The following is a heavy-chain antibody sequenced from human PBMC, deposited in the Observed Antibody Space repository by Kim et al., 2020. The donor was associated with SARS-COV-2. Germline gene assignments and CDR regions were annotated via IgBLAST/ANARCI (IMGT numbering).Heavy chain of an antibody. CDR1: GFTLRSHD. J-gene: IGHJ6*02. V-gene: IGHV3-23*01. CDR3: AKNEYSSSWSSLYLYYAMDV. D-gene: IGHD6-13*01. CDR2: ITGSGDST. Sequence: GGSLRLSCAASGFTLRSHDMTWVRQAPGKGLEWVSGITGSGDSTYYADSVKGRFTISRDNSKNTLFLQMNSLRAEDTAVYYCAKNEYSSSWSSLYLYYAMDVWGQGTTVTVSS.